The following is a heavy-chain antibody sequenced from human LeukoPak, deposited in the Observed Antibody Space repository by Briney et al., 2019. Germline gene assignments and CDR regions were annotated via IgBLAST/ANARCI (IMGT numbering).Heavy chain of an antibody. CDR3: ARAGTIFSRRAFDI. J-gene: IGHJ3*02. V-gene: IGHV4-34*01. Sequence: SETLSLTCAVYGGSLSGYYWSWIRQPPGKGLEWIGEINHSGSTNYNPSLKSRVTISVDTSKNQFSPKLSSVTAADTAVYYCARAGTIFSRRAFDIWGQGTMVTVSS. D-gene: IGHD3-3*01. CDR2: INHSGST. CDR1: GGSLSGYY.